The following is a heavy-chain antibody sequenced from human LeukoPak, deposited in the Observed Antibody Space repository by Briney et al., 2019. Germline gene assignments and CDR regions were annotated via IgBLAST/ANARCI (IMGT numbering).Heavy chain of an antibody. Sequence: PGGSLRLSCAASGLTFSSYAMHWVRQAPGKGLEWVAVISYDGSNKYYADSVKGRFTISRDNSKNTLYLQMNSLRAEDTAVYYCARYYGSGSRRVFDYWGQGTLVTVSS. CDR3: ARYYGSGSRRVFDY. CDR2: ISYDGSNK. D-gene: IGHD3-10*01. V-gene: IGHV3-30-3*01. J-gene: IGHJ4*02. CDR1: GLTFSSYA.